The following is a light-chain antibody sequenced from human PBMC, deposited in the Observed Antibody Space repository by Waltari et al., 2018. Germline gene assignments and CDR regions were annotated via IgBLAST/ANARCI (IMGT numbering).Light chain of an antibody. CDR3: QVWDSGSDHYV. Sequence: SYVLTQPPSVSVAPGQTARISCDGNNIGSKNVHWYQQQPGQAPVLVVYDDGDRPSGMPERFSGSNSGNTATLTISRVDAGDEADYYCQVWDSGSDHYVFGTVTKVTVL. J-gene: IGLJ1*01. CDR1: NIGSKN. V-gene: IGLV3-21*02. CDR2: DDG.